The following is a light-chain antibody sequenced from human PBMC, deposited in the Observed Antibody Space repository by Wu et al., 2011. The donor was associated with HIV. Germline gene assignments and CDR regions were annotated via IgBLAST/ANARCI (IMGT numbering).Light chain of an antibody. Sequence: EIVLTQSPATLSLSPGERATLSCRASQSVSSYLAWYQQKPGQAPRLLIYGASTRATGIPARFSGSGSGTDFTLTISSLQSEDVATYYCQKYNTAPWTFGQGTKVEMK. J-gene: IGKJ1*01. CDR2: GAS. CDR1: QSVSSY. V-gene: IGKV3-15*01. CDR3: QKYNTAPWT.